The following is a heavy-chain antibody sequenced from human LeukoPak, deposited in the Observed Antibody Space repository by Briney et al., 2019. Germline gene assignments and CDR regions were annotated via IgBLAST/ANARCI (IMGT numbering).Heavy chain of an antibody. CDR2: MYTSGNT. J-gene: IGHJ4*02. CDR1: GGSISSGGYY. Sequence: KSSETLSLTCTVSGGSISSGGYYWSWIRQPAGKGLEWIGRMYTSGNTNYNPSLKSRATISVDTSKNQFSLELSSVTAADTAVYYCARDNILTGYTFDYWGQGTLVTVSS. V-gene: IGHV4-61*02. D-gene: IGHD3-9*01. CDR3: ARDNILTGYTFDY.